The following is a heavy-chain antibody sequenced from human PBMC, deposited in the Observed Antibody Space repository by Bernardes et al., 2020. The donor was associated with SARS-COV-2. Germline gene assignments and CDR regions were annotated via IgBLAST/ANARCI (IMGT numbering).Heavy chain of an antibody. V-gene: IGHV3-30*04. D-gene: IGHD2-2*01. Sequence: GGSLRLSCAASGFTFSSYAMHWVRQAPGKGLEWVAVISYDGSNKYYADSVKGRFTISRDNSKNTLYLQMNSLRAEDTGVYYCAKGRVPSSTWFDPWGPGTLVAVSS. J-gene: IGHJ5*02. CDR3: AKGRVPSSTWFDP. CDR1: GFTFSSYA. CDR2: ISYDGSNK.